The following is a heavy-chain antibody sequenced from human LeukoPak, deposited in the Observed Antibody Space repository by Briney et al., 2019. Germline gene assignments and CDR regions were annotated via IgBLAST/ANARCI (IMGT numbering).Heavy chain of an antibody. CDR3: ARVPSSYDFWSGSYYYMDV. J-gene: IGHJ6*03. CDR1: GGSISSYY. Sequence: SETLSLTCTVSGGSISSYYWSWIRQPPGKGLEWIGYIYYSGSTNYNPSLKNRVTISVDTSKNQFSLKLSSVTAADTAVYYCARVPSSYDFWSGSYYYMDVWGKGTTVTVSS. D-gene: IGHD3-3*01. V-gene: IGHV4-59*01. CDR2: IYYSGST.